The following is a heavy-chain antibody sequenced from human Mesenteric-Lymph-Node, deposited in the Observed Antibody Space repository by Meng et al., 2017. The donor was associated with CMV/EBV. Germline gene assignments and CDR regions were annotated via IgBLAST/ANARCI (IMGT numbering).Heavy chain of an antibody. CDR3: AGDPYNYYDSSWSY. J-gene: IGHJ4*02. Sequence: ASVKVSCKASGYTFTNYYIHWVRQAPGQGLEWMGIINPSGDTTTYAQKFQGRVTMSAGTSGNYFSLKLTSVTAADTAVYYCAGDPYNYYDSSWSYWGQGILVTVSS. V-gene: IGHV1-46*01. CDR1: GYTFTNYY. CDR2: INPSGDTT. D-gene: IGHD3-22*01.